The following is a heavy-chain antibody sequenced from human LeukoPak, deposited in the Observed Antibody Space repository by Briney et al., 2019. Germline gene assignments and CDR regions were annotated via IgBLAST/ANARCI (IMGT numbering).Heavy chain of an antibody. CDR1: AYTFTSYG. D-gene: IGHD1-14*01. CDR3: ARDPSNTVGRNIYFDY. CDR2: ISAYDGRT. Sequence: ASVKVSCKASAYTFTSYGISWVRQAPGQGPEWLGWISAYDGRTNYAQNLQGRLTLTTDTSTTTAYMELRSLTSDDTAVYYCARDPSNTVGRNIYFDYWGQGTLVTVSS. V-gene: IGHV1-18*01. J-gene: IGHJ4*02.